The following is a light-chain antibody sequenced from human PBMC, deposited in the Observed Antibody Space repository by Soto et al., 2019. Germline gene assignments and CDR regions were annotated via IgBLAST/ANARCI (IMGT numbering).Light chain of an antibody. J-gene: IGKJ4*01. CDR2: GVS. V-gene: IGKV1-9*01. CDR1: QGMSSY. CDR3: QQLRSYPQT. Sequence: DVQLTQSPSFLSASVGDRVTITCRASQGMSSYLAWYQQKPGRAPKLLTYGVSTLQSGVPARFSVSGSGTEFTLTISSLQPEDFATYYCQQLRSYPQTCGGGTKVEIK.